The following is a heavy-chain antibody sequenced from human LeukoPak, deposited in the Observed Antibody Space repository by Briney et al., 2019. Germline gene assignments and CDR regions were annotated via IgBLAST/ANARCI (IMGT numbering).Heavy chain of an antibody. D-gene: IGHD3-3*01. Sequence: PGRSLRLSCAASGFTFSSYGMHWVRQAPGKGLEWVAVIWYDGSNKYYADSVKGRFTISRDNSKNTAYLQMNSLKTEDTAVYYCTREVGTIFGVVTHLGGHYYYGMDVWGQGTTVTVSS. CDR2: IWYDGSNK. CDR3: TREVGTIFGVVTHLGGHYYYGMDV. V-gene: IGHV3-33*01. J-gene: IGHJ6*02. CDR1: GFTFSSYG.